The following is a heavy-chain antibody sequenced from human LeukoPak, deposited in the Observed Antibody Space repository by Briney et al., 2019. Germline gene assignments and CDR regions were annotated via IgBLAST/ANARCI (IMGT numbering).Heavy chain of an antibody. V-gene: IGHV1-2*02. CDR1: GSGFSSSY. Sequence: ASVKLSFNCSGSGFSSSYMYWVWQPPAQGLESMGWINPNSGGTYYAQTFHGRVTMTRGTPNSTDYMELSRLRSDAQAVYYCARVPGAFDIWGQGTMATVSS. CDR2: INPNSGGT. J-gene: IGHJ3*02. CDR3: ARVPGAFDI.